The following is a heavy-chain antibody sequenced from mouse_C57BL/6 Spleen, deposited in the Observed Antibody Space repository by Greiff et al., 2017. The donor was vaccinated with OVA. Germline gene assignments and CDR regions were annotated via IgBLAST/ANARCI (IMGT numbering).Heavy chain of an antibody. V-gene: IGHV1-18*01. CDR2: INPNNGGT. J-gene: IGHJ2*01. Sequence: VQLKESGPELVKPGASVKIPCKASGYTFTDYNMDWVKQSHGKSLEWIGDINPNNGGTIYNQKFKGKATLTVDKSSSTAYMELRSLTSDDTAVYYCARGSDYDGYSYFDYWGQGTTLTVSS. CDR1: GYTFTDYN. CDR3: ARGSDYDGYSYFDY. D-gene: IGHD2-3*01.